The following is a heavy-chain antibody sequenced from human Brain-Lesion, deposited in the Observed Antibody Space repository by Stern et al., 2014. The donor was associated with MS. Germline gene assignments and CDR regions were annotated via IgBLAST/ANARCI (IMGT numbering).Heavy chain of an antibody. CDR1: GGSISSGSDY. D-gene: IGHD5-18*01. CDR3: ASGYRIFDY. V-gene: IGHV4-61*02. Sequence: QLQLQESGPGLVKPSQTLSLTCTVSGGSISSGSDYWSWIRQPVGKGLEWIGRIHPSGCAFSSPSLKSRVTISTDTSMNQFSLELNSATAADTAIYYCASGYRIFDYWGQGILVTVSS. J-gene: IGHJ4*02. CDR2: IHPSGCA.